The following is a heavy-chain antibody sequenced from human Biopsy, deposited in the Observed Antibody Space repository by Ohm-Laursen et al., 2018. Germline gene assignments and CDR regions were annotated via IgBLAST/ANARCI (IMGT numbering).Heavy chain of an antibody. V-gene: IGHV4-59*07. CDR1: GGSISSDY. CDR3: ARLYRLDDYWNDDPPDAFDV. J-gene: IGHJ3*01. D-gene: IGHD3-3*01. CDR2: IYYSGST. Sequence: SDTLSLTCTVSGGSISSDYWSWIRQTTGKGLEWIGYIYYSGSTNYNPSLKSRVTISVDTSKKQFSLKVSSVTPADTAVFFCARLYRLDDYWNDDPPDAFDVWGQGTMGTVSS.